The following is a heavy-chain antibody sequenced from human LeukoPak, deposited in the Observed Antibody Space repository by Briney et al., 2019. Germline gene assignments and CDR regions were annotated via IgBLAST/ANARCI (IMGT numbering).Heavy chain of an antibody. V-gene: IGHV3-21*01. D-gene: IGHD4/OR15-4a*01. CDR2: ITSRRSYR. CDR1: GITFSSYS. J-gene: IGHJ6*02. CDR3: AQDAYFNTVCSLDYYGMDV. Sequence: GGSLRLSCAAFGITFSSYSIKWDRQAPGKGLEWVSFITSRRSYRYYADSVKGRFTISRDNAKNSLYLQVNSLRDEDTAVYYCAQDAYFNTVCSLDYYGMDVWGRGTTVTVSS.